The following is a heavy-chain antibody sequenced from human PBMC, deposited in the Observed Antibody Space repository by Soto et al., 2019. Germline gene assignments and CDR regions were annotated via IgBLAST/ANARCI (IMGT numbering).Heavy chain of an antibody. CDR1: GDSISSYY. CDR2: IYYSGTT. D-gene: IGHD3-22*01. V-gene: IGHV4-59*01. Sequence: SETLSLTCTVSGDSISSYYWSWIRQPPGKGLEWIGYIYYSGTTYYNPSLEGRITISVDTSKNQFSLKLKSVTAADTAVYYCARVEEDISGYYRAEYFNRWGQGNRVTVSS. J-gene: IGHJ1*01. CDR3: ARVEEDISGYYRAEYFNR.